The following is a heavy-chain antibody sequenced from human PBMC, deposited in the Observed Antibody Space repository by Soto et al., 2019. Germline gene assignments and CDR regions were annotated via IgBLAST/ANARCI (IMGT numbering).Heavy chain of an antibody. D-gene: IGHD2-2*01. J-gene: IGHJ5*02. CDR2: ISGSGGST. V-gene: IGHV3-23*01. CDR1: GFTFSSYA. CDR3: AKDRQVLTAQPYNWFDP. Sequence: GGSLRLSCAASGFTFSSYAMSWVRQAPGKRLEWVSAISGSGGSTYYADSVKGRFTISRDNSKNTLYLQMNSLRAEDTAVYYCAKDRQVLTAQPYNWFDPWGQGTLVTVSS.